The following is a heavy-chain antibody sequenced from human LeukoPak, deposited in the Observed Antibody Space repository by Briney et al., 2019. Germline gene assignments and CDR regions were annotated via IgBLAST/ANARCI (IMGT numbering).Heavy chain of an antibody. CDR3: ARDSPMIVVASDAFGI. CDR1: GYTFSSYG. J-gene: IGHJ3*02. V-gene: IGHV1-18*01. D-gene: IGHD3-22*01. CDR2: ISAYNGNT. Sequence: ASVKVSCKASGYTFSSYGISWARQAPGQGLEWMGWISAYNGNTNYARNLEGRVTMTTDTSTSTAYMELRSLKSDDTAVYYCARDSPMIVVASDAFGIWGQGTMVTVSS.